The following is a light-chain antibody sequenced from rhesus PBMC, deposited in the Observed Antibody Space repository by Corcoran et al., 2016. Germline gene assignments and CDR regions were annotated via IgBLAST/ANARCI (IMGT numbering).Light chain of an antibody. CDR1: QGISNW. J-gene: IGKJ1*01. V-gene: IGKV1-69*01. CDR2: RAA. Sequence: DIQMTQSPSSLSAFVGDRVTITCRASQGISNWLAWYQQKPGKAPKLLIYRAANLEPGVPTRFSGSGSGTDFTLPISSLQPEDIATYDCQQHDNSPWTFGQGTKVEIK. CDR3: QQHDNSPWT.